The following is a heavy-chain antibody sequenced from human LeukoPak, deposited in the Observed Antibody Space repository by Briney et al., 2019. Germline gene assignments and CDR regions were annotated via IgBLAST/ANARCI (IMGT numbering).Heavy chain of an antibody. J-gene: IGHJ3*02. V-gene: IGHV4-30-4*01. CDR2: IYYSGST. CDR1: GGSISSGDYY. CDR3: ARDASMVRGVKLAFDI. D-gene: IGHD3-10*01. Sequence: SETLSLTCTVSGGSISSGDYYWSWIRQPPGKGLEWIGYIYYSGSTYYNPSLKSRVTISVDTSKNQFSLKLSSVTAADTAVYYCARDASMVRGVKLAFDIWGQGTMVTVSS.